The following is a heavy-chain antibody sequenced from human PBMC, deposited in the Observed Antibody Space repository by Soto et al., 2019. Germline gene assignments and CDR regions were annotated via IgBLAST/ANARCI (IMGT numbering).Heavy chain of an antibody. CDR3: ASGWMAAFDN. D-gene: IGHD2-2*03. CDR2: IYYSGST. J-gene: IGHJ4*02. V-gene: IGHV4-59*11. Sequence: SETLSLTCNVTGDSIKTHYRSWIRQAPGKGLEWIGYIYYSGSTLYNPSLKRRVTISADTAKNQFSLRLTSLTAADTAVYYCASGWMAAFDNWGQETLVTVSS. CDR1: GDSIKTHY.